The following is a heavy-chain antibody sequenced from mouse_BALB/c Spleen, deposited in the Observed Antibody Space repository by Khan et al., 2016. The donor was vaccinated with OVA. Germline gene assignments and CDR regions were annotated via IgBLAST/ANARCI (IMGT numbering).Heavy chain of an antibody. CDR2: IWSGGNA. CDR1: GFSLTTYG. J-gene: IGHJ3*01. D-gene: IGHD2-14*01. CDR3: ARNADRYDFSY. Sequence: QVQLQQSGPGLVQPSQSLSITCTVSGFSLTTYGIHWVRQSPGTDLEWLGVIWSGGNADYNAAFISRLSISKDNSTSPVFFKMNSLQADDTARYYCARNADRYDFSYWGQGTLVTVS. V-gene: IGHV2-4-1*01.